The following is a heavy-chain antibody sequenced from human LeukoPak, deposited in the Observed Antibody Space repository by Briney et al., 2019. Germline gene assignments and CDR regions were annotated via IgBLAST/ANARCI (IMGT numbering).Heavy chain of an antibody. D-gene: IGHD3-3*01. V-gene: IGHV3-7*01. CDR3: ARDFRFLDDY. CDR2: IKQDGSEK. J-gene: IGHJ4*02. Sequence: GGSLRLSCAASGFTFSDAWMRWVRQAPGKGLEWVANIKQDGSEKYYVDSVKGRFTISRDNAKNSLYLQMNSLRAEDTAMYYCARDFRFLDDYWGQGTLVTVSS. CDR1: GFTFSDAW.